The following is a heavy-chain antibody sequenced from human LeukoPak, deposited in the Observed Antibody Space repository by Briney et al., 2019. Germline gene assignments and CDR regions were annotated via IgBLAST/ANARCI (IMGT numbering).Heavy chain of an antibody. V-gene: IGHV5-51*01. J-gene: IGHJ4*02. D-gene: IGHD2-21*02. Sequence: GESLKISCQGSGYTFTTYWIGWVRQMPGKGLEWMGIIYPGDSDTRYSPSFQGQVTISADKSISTAYLQWSSLKASDTAMYYCARTYCGGDCYYSYFDYWGQGTLVTVSS. CDR1: GYTFTTYW. CDR2: IYPGDSDT. CDR3: ARTYCGGDCYYSYFDY.